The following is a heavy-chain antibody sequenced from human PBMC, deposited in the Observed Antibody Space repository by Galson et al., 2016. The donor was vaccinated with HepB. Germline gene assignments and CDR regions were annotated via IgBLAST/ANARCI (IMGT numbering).Heavy chain of an antibody. Sequence: QAPGKGLEWVSYISGSSGYRNYADTVKGRFTISRDNRKNSLYLQINSLRAEDTAVYYCARAVDTPLEVHFDYWGQGTPVTVSS. CDR2: ISGSSGYR. V-gene: IGHV3-11*06. D-gene: IGHD5-18*01. J-gene: IGHJ4*02. CDR3: ARAVDTPLEVHFDY.